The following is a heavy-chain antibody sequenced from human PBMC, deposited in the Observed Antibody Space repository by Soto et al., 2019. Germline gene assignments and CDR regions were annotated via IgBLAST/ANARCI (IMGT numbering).Heavy chain of an antibody. CDR2: ISSNGGST. CDR1: GFTCSSYT. V-gene: IGHV3-64D*06. CDR3: VKVQIVVVPAAIGYGMDV. D-gene: IGHD2-2*01. J-gene: IGHJ6*02. Sequence: PGGSLRRYCSASGFTCSSYTMHWVRQAPGKGLEYVSAISSNGGSTYYADSVKGRFTISRDNSKNTLYLQMSSLRAEDTAVYYCVKVQIVVVPAAIGYGMDVWGQGTTVTVSS.